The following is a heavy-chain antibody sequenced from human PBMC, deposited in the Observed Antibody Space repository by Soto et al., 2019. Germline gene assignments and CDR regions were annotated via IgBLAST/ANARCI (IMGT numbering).Heavy chain of an antibody. CDR2: IYYSGST. CDR1: GGSISSYY. D-gene: IGHD6-13*01. V-gene: IGHV4-59*01. J-gene: IGHJ6*02. CDR3: ARKEQQLDYYGMDV. Sequence: QVKLQESGPGLVKPSETLSLTCTVSGGSISSYYWSWIRQPPGKGLAWIGYIYYSGSTNYNPSLKSRVTISVDTSKNQFSLKLTSVTAADTGVYYCARKEQQLDYYGMDVWGQGTTVTVS.